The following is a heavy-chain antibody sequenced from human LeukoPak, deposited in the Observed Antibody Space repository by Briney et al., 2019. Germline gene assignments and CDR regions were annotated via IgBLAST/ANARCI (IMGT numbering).Heavy chain of an antibody. CDR2: ISYDGSNK. V-gene: IGHV3-30*04. CDR1: GFTFSSYA. J-gene: IGHJ6*03. Sequence: GGSLRLPCAASGFTFSSYAMHWVRQAPGKGLEWVAVISYDGSNKYDADSVKGRFTISRDNSKNTLYLQMNSLRAEDTAVYYCARARYSSSWLRINYYYYMDVWGKGTTVTISS. D-gene: IGHD6-13*01. CDR3: ARARYSSSWLRINYYYYMDV.